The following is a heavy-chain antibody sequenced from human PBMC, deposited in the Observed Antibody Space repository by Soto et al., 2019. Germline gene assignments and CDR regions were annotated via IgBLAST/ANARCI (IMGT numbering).Heavy chain of an antibody. Sequence: SETLSLTCNVSGASISSYNYWVWFRQPPGKGLEWIGSIIYSGDIMYNPSLQSRLTLFVDTSKNQFSLKLSSVTAADTAVYYCARHGGGDYVWGSYRFIHYFDYRGQGTLVTVSS. D-gene: IGHD3-16*02. CDR3: ARHGGGDYVWGSYRFIHYFDY. CDR2: IIYSGDI. J-gene: IGHJ4*02. V-gene: IGHV4-39*01. CDR1: GASISSYNY.